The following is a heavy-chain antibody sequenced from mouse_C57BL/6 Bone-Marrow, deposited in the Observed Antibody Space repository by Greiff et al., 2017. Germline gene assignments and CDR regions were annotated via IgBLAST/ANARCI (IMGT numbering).Heavy chain of an antibody. CDR3: ARRGLYSNYAMDY. V-gene: IGHV1-39*01. CDR2: INPNYGTT. D-gene: IGHD2-5*01. J-gene: IGHJ4*01. CDR1: GYSFTDYN. Sequence: VHVKQSGPELVKPGASVKISCKASGYSFTDYNMNWVKQSNGKSLEWIGVINPNYGTTSYNQKFKGKATLTVDQSSSTAYMQLNSLTSEDSAVYYCARRGLYSNYAMDYWGQGTSVTVSS.